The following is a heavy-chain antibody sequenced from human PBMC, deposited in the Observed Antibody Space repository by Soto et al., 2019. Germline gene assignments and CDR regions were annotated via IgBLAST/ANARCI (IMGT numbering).Heavy chain of an antibody. Sequence: EVQLLESGGGLVQPGGSLRLSCAASGFTFSSYAMSWLRQAPGKGLEWVSAISGSGGSPYYADSVKGRFTISRDNSKNTLYLQMNSLRAEDRGVYYCAKVRLVREYWGRGTLVTVSS. D-gene: IGHD6-19*01. CDR2: ISGSGGSP. CDR1: GFTFSSYA. CDR3: AKVRLVREY. J-gene: IGHJ4*02. V-gene: IGHV3-23*01.